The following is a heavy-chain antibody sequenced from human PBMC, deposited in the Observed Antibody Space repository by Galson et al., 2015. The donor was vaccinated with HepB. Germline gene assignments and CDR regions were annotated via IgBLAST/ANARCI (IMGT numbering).Heavy chain of an antibody. CDR3: AHRQYDSGGDRYVY. CDR2: FYWNDDE. J-gene: IGHJ4*01. V-gene: IGHV2-5*01. Sequence: PALVNPTQTLTLTCTFSGFSLSSSGVGVGWIRQPPGKALEWLALFYWNDDESYSPSLKSRLTITKDASKNQVVLTMTNMDPVDTATYYCAHRQYDSGGDRYVYWGHGTPVTVSS. CDR1: GFSLSSSGVG. D-gene: IGHD3-22*01.